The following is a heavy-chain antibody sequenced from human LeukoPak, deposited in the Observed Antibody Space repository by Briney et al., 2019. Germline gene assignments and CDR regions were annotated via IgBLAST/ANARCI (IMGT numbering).Heavy chain of an antibody. CDR3: ARHEAVYSSSSPTSPFDY. V-gene: IGHV5-51*01. CDR1: GYSFTNYW. CDR2: IYPGDSDT. Sequence: GESLKISCKGTGYSFTNYWIGWVRQMPGKGLEWMGIIYPGDSDTRYSPSFQGQVTISADKSISTAYLQWSSLKASDTAMYYCARHEAVYSSSSPTSPFDYWGQGTLVTVSS. J-gene: IGHJ4*02. D-gene: IGHD6-6*01.